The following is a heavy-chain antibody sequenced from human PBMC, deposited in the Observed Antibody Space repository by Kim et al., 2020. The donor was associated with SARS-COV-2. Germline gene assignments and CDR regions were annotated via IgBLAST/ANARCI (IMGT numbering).Heavy chain of an antibody. D-gene: IGHD4-17*01. CDR1: GGSISSYY. CDR3: ARGVDYANYYYYSMDV. V-gene: IGHV4-59*01. Sequence: SETLSLTCTVSGGSISSYYWSWIRQPPGKGLEWIGYIYYSGSTNYNPSLKSRVTVSVDTSKNQFSLKLSSVTAADTAVYYCARGVDYANYYYYSMDVWGQGTTVTVSS. J-gene: IGHJ6*02. CDR2: IYYSGST.